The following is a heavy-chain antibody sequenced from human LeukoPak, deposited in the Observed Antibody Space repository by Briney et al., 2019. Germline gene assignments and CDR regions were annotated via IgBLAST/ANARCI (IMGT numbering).Heavy chain of an antibody. CDR3: ARRTVDTAMFDP. CDR1: GGSISSSSYY. D-gene: IGHD5-18*01. V-gene: IGHV4-39*01. Sequence: PSETLSLTCTVSGGSISSSSYYWGWIRQPPGKGLEWIGSIYYSGSTYYNPSLKSRVTISVDTSKNQFSLKLSSVTAADTAVYHCARRTVDTAMFDPWGQGTLVTVSS. J-gene: IGHJ5*02. CDR2: IYYSGST.